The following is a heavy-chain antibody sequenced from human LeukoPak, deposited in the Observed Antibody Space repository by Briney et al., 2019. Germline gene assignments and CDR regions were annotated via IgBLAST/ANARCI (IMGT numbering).Heavy chain of an antibody. J-gene: IGHJ3*02. CDR3: ARGSEYDFWSGYPSDAFDI. CDR1: GYSFTSYW. CDR2: IYPGDSDT. D-gene: IGHD3-3*01. Sequence: GESLKISCKGSGYSFTSYWIGWVRQMPGKGLEWMGIIYPGDSDTRYSPSFQGQVTISADKSISTAYLQWSSLKASDTAMYYCARGSEYDFWSGYPSDAFDIWGQGTMVTVSS. V-gene: IGHV5-51*01.